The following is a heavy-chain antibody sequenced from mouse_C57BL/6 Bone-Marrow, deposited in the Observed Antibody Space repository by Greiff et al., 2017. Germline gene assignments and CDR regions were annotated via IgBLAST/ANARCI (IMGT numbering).Heavy chain of an antibody. D-gene: IGHD2-3*01. J-gene: IGHJ3*01. CDR2: IYPGNSDT. CDR3: TVYGYYETWFAY. Sequence: EVQLQQSGTVLARPGASVKMSCKTSGYTFTSYWMHWVKQRPGQGLEWIGAIYPGNSDTSSNQKFKGKAKLTAVTSASTAYMELSSLTNADSAVYYGTVYGYYETWFAYWGQGTLVTVSA. V-gene: IGHV1-5*01. CDR1: GYTFTSYW.